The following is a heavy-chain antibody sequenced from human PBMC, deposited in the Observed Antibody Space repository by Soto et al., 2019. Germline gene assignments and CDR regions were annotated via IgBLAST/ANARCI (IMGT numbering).Heavy chain of an antibody. CDR3: AKAAGGGYYPYFDY. CDR2: ISWNSGSI. J-gene: IGHJ4*02. CDR1: GFTFDDYA. V-gene: IGHV3-9*01. Sequence: EVQLVESGGGLVQPGRSLRLSCAASGFTFDDYAMHWVRQAPGKGLEWVSGISWNSGSIGYADSVKGRFTISRDNAKNSLYLQMNSLRAEDTALYYCAKAAGGGYYPYFDYWGQGTLVTVSS. D-gene: IGHD3-3*01.